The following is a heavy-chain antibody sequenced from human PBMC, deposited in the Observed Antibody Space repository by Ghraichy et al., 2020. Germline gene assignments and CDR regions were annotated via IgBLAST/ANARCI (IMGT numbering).Heavy chain of an antibody. D-gene: IGHD2-2*01. J-gene: IGHJ6*02. CDR1: GFTFSSYS. V-gene: IGHV3-48*02. CDR2: ISSSSSTI. CDR3: ARDDTWRGYCSSTSCYQRAYYYYYYGMDV. Sequence: GGSLRLSCAASGFTFSSYSMNWVRQAPGKGLEWVSYISSSSSTIYYADSVKGRFTISRDNAKNSLYLQMNSLRDEDTAVYYCARDDTWRGYCSSTSCYQRAYYYYYYGMDVWGQGTTVTVSS.